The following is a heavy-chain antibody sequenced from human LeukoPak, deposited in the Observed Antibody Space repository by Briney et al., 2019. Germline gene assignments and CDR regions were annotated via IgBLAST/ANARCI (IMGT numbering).Heavy chain of an antibody. CDR3: ARDKNTEMTTIYTEYFEH. CDR2: ISAYNGRT. D-gene: IGHD5-24*01. V-gene: IGHV1-18*01. CDR1: GYTFNHYG. J-gene: IGHJ1*01. Sequence: GASVKVSCKAAGYTFNHYGITWVRATPGQGLEWMGWISAYNGRTTYAQKLKGRVTITRDTSTNIAYLELKNLRSDDTAIHFCARDKNTEMTTIYTEYFEHWGQGTLVTVSS.